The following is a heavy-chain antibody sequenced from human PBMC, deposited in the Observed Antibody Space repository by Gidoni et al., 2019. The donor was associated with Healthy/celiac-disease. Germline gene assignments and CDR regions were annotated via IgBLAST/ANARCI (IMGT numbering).Heavy chain of an antibody. Sequence: QVQLVQSGAEVKKPGASVKVSCKASGYTFTSYALHWVRQAPGQRLEWMGWINAGNGNTKYSQKFQGRVTITRDTSASTAYMELSSLRSEDTAVYYCAREGGDCSGGSCYSWYYYGMDVWGQGTTVTVSS. J-gene: IGHJ6*02. CDR2: INAGNGNT. D-gene: IGHD2-15*01. CDR1: GYTFTSYA. CDR3: AREGGDCSGGSCYSWYYYGMDV. V-gene: IGHV1-3*01.